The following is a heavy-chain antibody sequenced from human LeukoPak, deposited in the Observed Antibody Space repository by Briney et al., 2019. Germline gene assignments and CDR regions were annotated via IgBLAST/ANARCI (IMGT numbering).Heavy chain of an antibody. Sequence: GGSLRLSCAASGFTFSGSAMHWVRQASGKGLEWVGRIRSKANSYATAYAASVKGRFTISRDDSKNTAYLQMNSLKTEDTAVYYCTRRGYGDYGGGAFDIWGQGTMVTVSS. J-gene: IGHJ3*02. D-gene: IGHD4-17*01. CDR2: IRSKANSYAT. CDR1: GFTFSGSA. CDR3: TRRGYGDYGGGAFDI. V-gene: IGHV3-73*01.